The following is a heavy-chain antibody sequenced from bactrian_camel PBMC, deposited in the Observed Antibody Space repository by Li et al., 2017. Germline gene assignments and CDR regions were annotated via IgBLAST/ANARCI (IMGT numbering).Heavy chain of an antibody. J-gene: IGHJ6*01. V-gene: IGHV3S40*01. Sequence: VQLVESGGGLVQPGGSLRVSCAASGLRFSDYNMTWVRQAPGKGLEWVSTINAAGSSTYYAESVKGRFTISRDNAKNTVYLQMNSVKPEDTAVYYCVRDLGTTGWYFDNWGQGTQVTVS. D-gene: IGHD5*01. CDR3: VRDLGTTGWYFDN. CDR1: GLRFSDYN. CDR2: INAAGSST.